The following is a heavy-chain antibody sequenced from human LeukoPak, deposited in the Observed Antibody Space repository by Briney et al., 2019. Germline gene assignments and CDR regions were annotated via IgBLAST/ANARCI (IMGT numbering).Heavy chain of an antibody. CDR1: GYTFTNYG. Sequence: ASVKVSCKASGYTFTNYGISWVRQAPGQGLEWMGWISADNGNTYYTQTFQGRVSMTTDTSTSTAYMEVRSLTSDDTAAYYCARDQTQIWFGEGLWYFDYWGQGTLVTVSS. CDR2: ISADNGNT. D-gene: IGHD3-10*01. CDR3: ARDQTQIWFGEGLWYFDY. V-gene: IGHV1-18*01. J-gene: IGHJ4*02.